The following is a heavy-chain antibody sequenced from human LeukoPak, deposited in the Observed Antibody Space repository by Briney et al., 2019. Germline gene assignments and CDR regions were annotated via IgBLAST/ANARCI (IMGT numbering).Heavy chain of an antibody. Sequence: SETLSLTCTVSGGSIRSYYWSWIRQSPEKGLEWIGYIYYSGSTHYNPSLKSRVTMSVDTSKTQFSLKLSSVTAADTAVYYCASGKSGSHGDYWGQGTLVTVSS. V-gene: IGHV4-59*01. J-gene: IGHJ4*02. D-gene: IGHD1-26*01. CDR3: ASGKSGSHGDY. CDR1: GGSIRSYY. CDR2: IYYSGST.